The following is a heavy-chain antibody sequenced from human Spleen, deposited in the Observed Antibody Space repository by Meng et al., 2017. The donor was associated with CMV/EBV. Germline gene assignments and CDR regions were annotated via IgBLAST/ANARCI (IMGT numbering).Heavy chain of an antibody. CDR1: GYTFTGYY. CDR3: ARGYCSSTSCYTELWYWFDP. J-gene: IGHJ5*02. D-gene: IGHD2-2*02. V-gene: IGHV1-2*02. Sequence: ASVKVSCKASGYTFTGYYIHWVRQAPGQGFEWMGWINPNSGDTNYAQKFQGRVTMTRDTSISTVYMELSSLRSEDTAVYYCARGYCSSTSCYTELWYWFDPWGQGTLVTVSS. CDR2: INPNSGDT.